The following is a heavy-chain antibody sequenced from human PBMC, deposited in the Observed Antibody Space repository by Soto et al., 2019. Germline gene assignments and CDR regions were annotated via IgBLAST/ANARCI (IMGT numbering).Heavy chain of an antibody. CDR1: GGSISSSSYY. J-gene: IGHJ4*02. D-gene: IGHD3-10*01. V-gene: IGHV4-39*01. CDR3: ERNGYYYGSGSYVHY. Sequence: SETLSLTCTVSGGSISSSSYYWGWIRQPPGKGLEWIGSIYYSGSTYYNPSLKSRVTISVDTSKNQFSLKLSSVTAADTAVYYCERNGYYYGSGSYVHYWGQGTLVTVSS. CDR2: IYYSGST.